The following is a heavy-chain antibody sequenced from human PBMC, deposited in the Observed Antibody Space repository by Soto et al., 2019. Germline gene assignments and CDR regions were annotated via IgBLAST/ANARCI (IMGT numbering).Heavy chain of an antibody. J-gene: IGHJ6*03. CDR2: IYYSGST. D-gene: IGHD4-17*01. Sequence: SETLSLTCTVSGGSISSSSYYWGWIRQPPGKGLEWIGSIYYSGSTYYNPSLKSRVTISVDTSKNQFSLKLSSVTAADTAVYYCARTPGDYYYYRDVWGKGTTVTVSS. CDR1: GGSISSSSYY. V-gene: IGHV4-39*01. CDR3: ARTPGDYYYYRDV.